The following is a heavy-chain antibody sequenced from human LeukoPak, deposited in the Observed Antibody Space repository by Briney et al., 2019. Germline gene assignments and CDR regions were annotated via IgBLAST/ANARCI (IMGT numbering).Heavy chain of an antibody. Sequence: PSETLSLTCAVYGGSFSGYYWSWIRQPPGKGLEWIGEINHSGSTNYNPSLKSRVTISVDTSKNQFSLKLSSVTAADTAVYYCARGRFIAAAYYTVDWYFDLWGRGTLVTVSS. V-gene: IGHV4-34*01. CDR3: ARGRFIAAAYYTVDWYFDL. CDR2: INHSGST. CDR1: GGSFSGYY. D-gene: IGHD3/OR15-3a*01. J-gene: IGHJ2*01.